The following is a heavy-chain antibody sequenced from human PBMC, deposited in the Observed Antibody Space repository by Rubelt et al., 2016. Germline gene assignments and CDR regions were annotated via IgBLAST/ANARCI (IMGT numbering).Heavy chain of an antibody. D-gene: IGHD3-3*01. Sequence: GSTNYNPSLKSRVTISVDTSKNQFSLKLSSVTAADTAVYYCARDNYDFWSGQQYCYYGMDVWGQGTTVTVSS. J-gene: IGHJ6*02. V-gene: IGHV4-59*01. CDR2: GST. CDR3: ARDNYDFWSGQQYCYYGMDV.